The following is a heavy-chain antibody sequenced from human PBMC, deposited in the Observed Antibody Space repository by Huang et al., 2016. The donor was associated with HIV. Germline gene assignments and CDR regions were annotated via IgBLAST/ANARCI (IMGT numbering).Heavy chain of an antibody. Sequence: EVQLMESGGGLVQPGGSLRLSCAASGFPFSTYNMNWVRQAPGKGVEWVSYNTSRSGSIYTADSVKGRFTISRENAKNSLDLLMNSLRAEDMAVYYCARFGSYYYGSGSYLDAFDIWGQGTMVTVSS. D-gene: IGHD3-10*01. CDR2: NTSRSGSI. CDR1: GFPFSTYN. J-gene: IGHJ3*02. CDR3: ARFGSYYYGSGSYLDAFDI. V-gene: IGHV3-48*01.